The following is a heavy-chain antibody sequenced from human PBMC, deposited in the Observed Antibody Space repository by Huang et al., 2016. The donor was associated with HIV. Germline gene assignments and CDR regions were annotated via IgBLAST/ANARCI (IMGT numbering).Heavy chain of an antibody. CDR3: ARVGLQYSPDLYYFDY. J-gene: IGHJ4*02. CDR1: GGSINSGGYY. V-gene: IGHV4-30-4*08. Sequence: QVQLQESGPGLVKPSQTLSLTCTVSGGSINSGGYYWNWIPQPPGKGLEWIGYIYYSGSTSYNPYHKSRVTISGDTSKNQCSLNLGSVTAADTAVYYCARVGLQYSPDLYYFDYWGQGSLVTVSS. CDR2: IYYSGST. D-gene: IGHD4-4*01.